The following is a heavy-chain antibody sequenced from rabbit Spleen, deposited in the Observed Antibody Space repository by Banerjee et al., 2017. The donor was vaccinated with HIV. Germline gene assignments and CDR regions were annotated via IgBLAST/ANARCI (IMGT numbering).Heavy chain of an antibody. J-gene: IGHJ4*01. V-gene: IGHV1S40*01. D-gene: IGHD1-1*01. CDR2: INTKSGEN. Sequence: QSLEESGGDLVKPGASLTLTCTASGFSLNYNYVLCWVRQAPGKGLDWIACINTKSGENVYATWSKGRFTISKTSSTTVTLQMTSLTAADTATYFCAKDLTNVIGWNFGLWGQGTLVTVS. CDR1: GFSLNYNYV. CDR3: AKDLTNVIGWNFGL.